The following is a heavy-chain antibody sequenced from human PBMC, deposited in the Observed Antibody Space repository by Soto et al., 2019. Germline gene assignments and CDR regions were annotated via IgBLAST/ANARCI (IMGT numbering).Heavy chain of an antibody. Sequence: EVQLLESGGGLVQPGGSLRLACAASGFSFHSYAMVWVRQAPGKGLEWVSVISARGGSSYFADSVKGRVTLSIDNAKNVMSLEMNNLRAEATATDFCSKGSVEYSASVDRWGQGTLVLVSS. CDR2: ISARGGSS. CDR3: SKGSVEYSASVDR. D-gene: IGHD5-12*01. CDR1: GFSFHSYA. V-gene: IGHV3-23*01. J-gene: IGHJ5*02.